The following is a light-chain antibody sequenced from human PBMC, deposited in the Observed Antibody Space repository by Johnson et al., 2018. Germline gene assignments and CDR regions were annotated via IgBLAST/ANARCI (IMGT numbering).Light chain of an antibody. CDR2: ENN. CDR3: GTWDSSLSAGNV. J-gene: IGLJ1*01. CDR1: SSNIGNNY. Sequence: QSVLTQPPSVSAAPGQKVTIYCSGSSSNIGNNYVSWYQQLPGTAPKLLIYENNKRPSGIPDRFSGSKSGTSATLGITGLPTGDEADYYCGTWDSSLSAGNVFGTGTKVTVL. V-gene: IGLV1-51*02.